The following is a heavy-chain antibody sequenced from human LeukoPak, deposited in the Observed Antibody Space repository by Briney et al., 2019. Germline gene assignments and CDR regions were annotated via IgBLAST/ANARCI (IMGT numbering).Heavy chain of an antibody. CDR1: GFTFGSYA. CDR2: IRYDGSNK. V-gene: IGHV3-30*02. D-gene: IGHD1-1*01. Sequence: GGSLRLSCAASGFTFGSYAMSWVRQAPGKGLEWVAFIRYDGSNKYHADSVKGRFTISRDNSKNTVYLQMNSLRPEDTAVYFCAKEYGYDYNYFYSMDVWGKGTTVTISS. J-gene: IGHJ6*03. CDR3: AKEYGYDYNYFYSMDV.